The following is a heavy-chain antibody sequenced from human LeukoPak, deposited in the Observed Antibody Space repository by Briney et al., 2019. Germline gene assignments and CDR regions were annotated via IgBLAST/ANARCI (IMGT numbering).Heavy chain of an antibody. CDR1: GFTGSYTY. CDR3: GRYYVMDV. J-gene: IGHJ6*02. V-gene: IGHV3-53*01. Sequence: GGSLRLSCAASGFTGSYTYMSWVRQAPGKGLEWVSIIYSSGSTYYADSVKGRFTISRDNSKSTLYLQMNSLRAEDTAVYYCGRYYVMDVWGQGTSVTVSS. CDR2: IYSSGST.